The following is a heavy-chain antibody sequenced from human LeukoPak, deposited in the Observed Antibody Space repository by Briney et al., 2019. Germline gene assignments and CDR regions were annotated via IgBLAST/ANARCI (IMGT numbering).Heavy chain of an antibody. CDR1: GGSISSYY. CDR3: ATTVNGKAARHRHNWFDP. CDR2: IYTSGST. V-gene: IGHV4-4*07. Sequence: SETLSLTCTVSGGSISSYYWSWIRQPAGKGLEWIGRIYTSGSTNYNPSLKSRVTMSVDTSKNQFSLKLSSVTAADTAVYYCATTVNGKAARHRHNWFDPWGQGTLVTVSS. D-gene: IGHD6-6*01. J-gene: IGHJ5*02.